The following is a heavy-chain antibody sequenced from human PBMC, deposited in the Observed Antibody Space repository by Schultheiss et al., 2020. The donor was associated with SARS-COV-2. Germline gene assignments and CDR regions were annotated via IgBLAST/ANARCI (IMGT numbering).Heavy chain of an antibody. CDR2: ISSSSSYI. V-gene: IGHV3-21*01. CDR1: GGSFSGYY. J-gene: IGHJ5*02. CDR3: ARSDYAVIGTFWFDP. D-gene: IGHD4-17*01. Sequence: ETLSLTCAVYGGSFSGYYWSWIRQPPGKGLEWVSSISSSSSYIYYADSVKGRFTISRDNAKNSLYLQMNSLRAEDTAVYYCARSDYAVIGTFWFDPWGQGTLVTVSS.